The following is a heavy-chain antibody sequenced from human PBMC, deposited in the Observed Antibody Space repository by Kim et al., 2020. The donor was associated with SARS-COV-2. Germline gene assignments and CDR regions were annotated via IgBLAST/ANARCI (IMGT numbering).Heavy chain of an antibody. Sequence: GGSLRLSCAASGFTFSSYTMHWVRQAPGKGLEWVAVISYDGSNKYYSDSVKGRFTISRDNSKNTLYLQMNSLRAEDTAVYYCASDASGSYFSGFDACG. CDR3: ASDASGSYFSGFDA. V-gene: IGHV3-30-3*01. CDR2: ISYDGSNK. J-gene: IGHJ5*01. D-gene: IGHD3-10*01. CDR1: GFTFSSYT.